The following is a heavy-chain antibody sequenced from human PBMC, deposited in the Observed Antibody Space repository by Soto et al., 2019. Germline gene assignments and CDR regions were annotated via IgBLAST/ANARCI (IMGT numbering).Heavy chain of an antibody. CDR2: IYYSVT. V-gene: IGHV4-59*01. Sequence: PSETLSLTCSVSGGSIISYYWSWIRQPPGKGLEWIAYIYYSVTSYNPSLKSRVSISLDTSKNQFSLKLSSVTAADTAVYYCARVWGGAFDIWGQGTMVTVSS. CDR3: ARVWGGAFDI. CDR1: GGSIISYY. J-gene: IGHJ3*02. D-gene: IGHD3-10*01.